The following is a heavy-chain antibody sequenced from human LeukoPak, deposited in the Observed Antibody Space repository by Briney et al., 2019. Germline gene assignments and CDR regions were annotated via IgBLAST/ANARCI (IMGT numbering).Heavy chain of an antibody. D-gene: IGHD2-15*01. V-gene: IGHV1-24*01. Sequence: ASVKVSCKVSGYTLTELSMHWVRQAPGKGLEWMGGFDPEDGETIYAQKFQGRVTMTEDTSTDTAYMELSSLGSEDTAVYYCATENGRYCSGGSCYSKGLFDPWGQGTLVTVSS. CDR2: FDPEDGET. CDR1: GYTLTELS. J-gene: IGHJ5*02. CDR3: ATENGRYCSGGSCYSKGLFDP.